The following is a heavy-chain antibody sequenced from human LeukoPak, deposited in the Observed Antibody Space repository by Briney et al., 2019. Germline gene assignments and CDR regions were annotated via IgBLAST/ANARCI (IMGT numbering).Heavy chain of an antibody. V-gene: IGHV1-69*13. Sequence: SVKVSCKASGGTFSSYAISWVRQAPGQGLEWMGGIIPIFGTANYAQKFQGRVTITADESTSTAYMELSSLRSEDTAVYYCARDAHYGDYSGEGYNWIDPWGQGTLVTVSS. CDR2: IIPIFGTA. J-gene: IGHJ5*02. CDR3: ARDAHYGDYSGEGYNWIDP. CDR1: GGTFSSYA. D-gene: IGHD4-17*01.